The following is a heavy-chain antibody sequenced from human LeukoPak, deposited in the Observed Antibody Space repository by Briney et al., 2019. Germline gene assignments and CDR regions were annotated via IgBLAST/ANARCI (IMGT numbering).Heavy chain of an antibody. D-gene: IGHD4-23*01. CDR2: SYFTGNP. CDR3: AGLRSTVAWASFDY. V-gene: IGHV4-59*08. Sequence: SETLSLTCIVSGSISSYYWTWIRQPPGKGQEWIGHSYFTGNPNYNPSLKSRVTISVDPPKNQFSLKLTSVTAADTAVYYCAGLRSTVAWASFDYWGQGILVTVSS. CDR1: GSISSYY. J-gene: IGHJ4*02.